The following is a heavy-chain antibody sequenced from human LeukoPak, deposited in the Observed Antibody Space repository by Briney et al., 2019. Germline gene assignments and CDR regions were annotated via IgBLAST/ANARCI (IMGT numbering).Heavy chain of an antibody. J-gene: IGHJ4*02. CDR2: ISGSGGST. D-gene: IGHD5-18*01. CDR3: AKVGGYSYGFDY. Sequence: PGGSLRLSCAASGFTFSSYAMSWVRRAPGKGLEWVSAISGSGGSTYYADSVKGRFTISRDNSKNTLYLQMNSLRAEDTAVYYCAKVGGYSYGFDYWGQGTLVTVSS. CDR1: GFTFSSYA. V-gene: IGHV3-23*01.